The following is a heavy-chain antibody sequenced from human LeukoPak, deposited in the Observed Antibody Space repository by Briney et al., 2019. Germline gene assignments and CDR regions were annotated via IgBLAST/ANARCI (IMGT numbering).Heavy chain of an antibody. CDR1: GFTFSNYG. CDR2: ISYDGSNT. J-gene: IGHJ4*02. D-gene: IGHD3-10*01. V-gene: IGHV3-30*18. Sequence: GSLRLSCAASGFTFSNYGMHWVRQAPGKGLEWVAVISYDGSNTYYADSVKGRFTISRDNSKNMLYLQMNSLRAEDTAVYYCAKPYYYGSRSYMDYWGQGTLVTVSS. CDR3: AKPYYYGSRSYMDY.